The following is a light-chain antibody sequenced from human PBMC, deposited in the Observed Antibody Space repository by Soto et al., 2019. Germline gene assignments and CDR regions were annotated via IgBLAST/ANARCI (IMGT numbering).Light chain of an antibody. CDR3: VSYATSTTLYV. CDR2: RDD. CDR1: SSNIGENT. Sequence: QSVLTQPPSASGTPGQRVTISCSGSSSNIGENTVNWYQQLPGAAPKVLIYRDDQRPSGVSNRFSGSKSGNTASLTISGLQAEDEADYYCVSYATSTTLYVFGSGTKVTVL. V-gene: IGLV1-44*01. J-gene: IGLJ1*01.